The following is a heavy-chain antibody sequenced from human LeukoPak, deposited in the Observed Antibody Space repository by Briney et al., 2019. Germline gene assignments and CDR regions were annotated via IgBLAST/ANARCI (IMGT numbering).Heavy chain of an antibody. J-gene: IGHJ1*01. CDR1: GGTFSSYA. CDR3: ARITSGYDSWIAEYFQH. CDR2: IIPILGIA. V-gene: IGHV1-69*04. Sequence: ASVKVSCKASGGTFSSYAISGVRQAPGQGLEWMGRIIPILGIANYAQKFQGRVTITADKSTSTAYMELSSLRSEDTAVYYCARITSGYDSWIAEYFQHWGQGTLVTVSS. D-gene: IGHD5-12*01.